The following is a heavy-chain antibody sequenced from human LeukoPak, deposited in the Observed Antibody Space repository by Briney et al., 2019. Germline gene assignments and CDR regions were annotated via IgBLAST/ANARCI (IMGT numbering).Heavy chain of an antibody. Sequence: GGSLRLSCAASGFTFSSFAMNWVRRAPGKGLEWVSYVSSRGSSTYYADSVKGRFTVSRDNAKNSLFLQMNSLRAEDTAIYYCATEGPGSHPDYWGQGTLVTVSS. CDR3: ATEGPGSHPDY. CDR2: VSSRGSST. CDR1: GFTFSSFA. V-gene: IGHV3-48*04. J-gene: IGHJ4*02. D-gene: IGHD3-10*01.